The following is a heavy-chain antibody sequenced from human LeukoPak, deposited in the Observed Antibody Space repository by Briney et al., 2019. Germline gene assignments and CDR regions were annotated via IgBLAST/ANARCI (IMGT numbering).Heavy chain of an antibody. J-gene: IGHJ4*02. D-gene: IGHD3-22*01. Sequence: SETLSLTCTVSGGSTSSGSYYWSWIRQPAGKGLEWIGRIYTSGSTNYNPSLKSRVTISVDTSKNQFSLKLSSVTAADTAVYYCATTYYYDSSGCYRDYWGQGTLVTVSS. CDR2: IYTSGST. V-gene: IGHV4-61*02. CDR1: GGSTSSGSYY. CDR3: ATTYYYDSSGCYRDY.